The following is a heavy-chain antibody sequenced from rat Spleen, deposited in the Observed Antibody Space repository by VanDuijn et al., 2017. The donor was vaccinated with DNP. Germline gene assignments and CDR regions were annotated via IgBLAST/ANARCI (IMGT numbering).Heavy chain of an antibody. CDR2: IQSGGST. J-gene: IGHJ4*01. Sequence: QVQLKESGPGLVQPSQTLSLTCTVSGFSLTDYSVHWVRQPPGKGLEWMGRIQSGGSTDYNSALKSRLSISRDTSKSQVFLKMSSLKTEDTATYYCARDRYYGSTVGMDAWGQGASVTVSS. V-gene: IGHV2-19*01. D-gene: IGHD1-6*01. CDR1: GFSLTDYS. CDR3: ARDRYYGSTVGMDA.